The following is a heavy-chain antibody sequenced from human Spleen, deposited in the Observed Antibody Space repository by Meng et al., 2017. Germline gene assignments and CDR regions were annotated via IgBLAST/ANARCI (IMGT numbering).Heavy chain of an antibody. D-gene: IGHD2-15*01. J-gene: IGHJ4*02. CDR2: INPNSGDT. CDR1: GYTFTVYY. Sequence: QVQLVQSGAEVKKPGASVRVSCKASGYTFTVYYLHWVRQAPGQGLEWMGRINPNSGDTNYALKFQGRVTMTRDTSISTAYMELGSLRSDDTAVYYCARAAVSGTFDYWGQGTLVTVSS. V-gene: IGHV1-2*06. CDR3: ARAAVSGTFDY.